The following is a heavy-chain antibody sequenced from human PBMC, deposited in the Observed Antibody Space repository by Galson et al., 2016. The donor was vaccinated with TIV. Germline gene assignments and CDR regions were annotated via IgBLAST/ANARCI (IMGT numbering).Heavy chain of an antibody. CDR3: AKVPSSGFSYYYGLDV. CDR2: ISAGGGRT. D-gene: IGHD3-22*01. Sequence: SLRLSCAASGFTFSSFAVSWVRQAPGKGLEWVSGISAGGGRTNYADSVQGRFTISRDNSKNTQYLQMNSLRAENTAIYYCAKVPSSGFSYYYGLDVWGQGTTVTVSS. V-gene: IGHV3-23*01. J-gene: IGHJ6*02. CDR1: GFTFSSFA.